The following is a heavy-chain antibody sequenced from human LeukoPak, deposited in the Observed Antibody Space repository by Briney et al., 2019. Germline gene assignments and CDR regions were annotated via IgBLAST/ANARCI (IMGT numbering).Heavy chain of an antibody. V-gene: IGHV4-59*08. CDR3: ARHAQYSSSLGGGYFDY. Sequence: SGSTYYNPSLKSRVTISVDTSKNQFSLKLSSVTAADTAVYYCARHAQYSSSLGGGYFDYWGQGTLVTVSS. J-gene: IGHJ4*02. CDR2: SGST. D-gene: IGHD6-13*01.